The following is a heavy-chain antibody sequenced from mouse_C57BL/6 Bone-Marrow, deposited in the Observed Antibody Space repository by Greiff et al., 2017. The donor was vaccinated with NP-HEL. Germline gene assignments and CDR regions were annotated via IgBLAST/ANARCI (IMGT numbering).Heavy chain of an antibody. CDR2: IHPNSGST. J-gene: IGHJ2*01. CDR3: ARGYGSPYYFDY. Sequence: VQLQQPGAELVKPGASVKLSCKASGYTFTSYWMHWVKQRPGQGLEWIGMIHPNSGSTNYNENFKSKATLTVDKSSSTAYMQLSSLTSEDSAVYYCARGYGSPYYFDYWGQGTTLTVSS. V-gene: IGHV1-64*01. CDR1: GYTFTSYW. D-gene: IGHD1-1*01.